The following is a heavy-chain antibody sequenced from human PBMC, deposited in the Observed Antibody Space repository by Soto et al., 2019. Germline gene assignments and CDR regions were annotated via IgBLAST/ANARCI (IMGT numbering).Heavy chain of an antibody. J-gene: IGHJ4*02. Sequence: GGSLRLSCAASGFTFSSYAMSWVRQAPGKGLEWVSAISGSGGSTYYADSVKGRFTISRDNSKNTLYLQMNSLRAEDTAVYYCAKDRAEVAVAGTVVDYWGQGTLVTVSS. CDR1: GFTFSSYA. CDR2: ISGSGGST. CDR3: AKDRAEVAVAGTVVDY. V-gene: IGHV3-23*01. D-gene: IGHD6-19*01.